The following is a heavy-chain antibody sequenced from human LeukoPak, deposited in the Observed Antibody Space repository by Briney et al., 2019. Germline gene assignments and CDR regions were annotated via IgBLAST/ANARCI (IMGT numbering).Heavy chain of an antibody. CDR3: ARQRYYYGSGSYRPLDY. J-gene: IGHJ4*02. D-gene: IGHD3-10*01. CDR1: GGSISSSSYY. CDR2: ISYSGTT. Sequence: SETLSLTCTVSGGSISSSSYYWDWIRQPPGKGLEWIGSISYSGTTYYNPSLKSRVTISVDTSENQFSLKLNSVTAADTAVYYCARQRYYYGSGSYRPLDYWGQGTLVTVSS. V-gene: IGHV4-39*01.